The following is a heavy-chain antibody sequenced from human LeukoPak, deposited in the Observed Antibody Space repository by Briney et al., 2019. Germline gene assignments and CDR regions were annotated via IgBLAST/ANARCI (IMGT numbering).Heavy chain of an antibody. CDR3: ATSRTFDY. J-gene: IGHJ4*02. CDR2: ISYDGSNK. Sequence: GGSLRLSCAASGFTFSSYGMHWVRQAPGKGLEWVAIISYDGSNKYYADSVKGRFTISRDNAKNSLYLQMNSLRAEDTAVYYCATSRTFDYWGQGTLVTVSS. D-gene: IGHD6-13*01. V-gene: IGHV3-30*03. CDR1: GFTFSSYG.